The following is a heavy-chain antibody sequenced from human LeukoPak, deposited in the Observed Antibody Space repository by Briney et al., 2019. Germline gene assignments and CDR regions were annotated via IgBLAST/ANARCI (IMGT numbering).Heavy chain of an antibody. CDR2: ISSSGSPV. CDR1: GFTFSDYY. CDR3: SRETNDFWSGRRIDY. Sequence: GGSLRPSCAASGFTFSDYYMSWIRQAPGKGLEWVSYISSSGSPVYYADSVKGRFTISRDNAKNSLYLQMNSLRAEDTAVYYCSRETNDFWSGRRIDYWGQGALVTVSS. D-gene: IGHD3-3*01. J-gene: IGHJ4*02. V-gene: IGHV3-11*04.